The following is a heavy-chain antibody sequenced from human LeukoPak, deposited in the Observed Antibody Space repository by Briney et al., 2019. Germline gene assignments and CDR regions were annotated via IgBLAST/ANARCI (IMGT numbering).Heavy chain of an antibody. V-gene: IGHV4-39*01. Sequence: SETLSLTCTVSGGSIGSSTYYWGWIRQPPGKGLKWIGSIYYSGSTYYNPSLKSRVTISVDTSKNQFSLNLTSVTAADTVVYYCARSTTIKGWFDPWGQGTLVTVSS. CDR3: ARSTTIKGWFDP. D-gene: IGHD4-11*01. J-gene: IGHJ5*02. CDR1: GGSIGSSTYY. CDR2: IYYSGST.